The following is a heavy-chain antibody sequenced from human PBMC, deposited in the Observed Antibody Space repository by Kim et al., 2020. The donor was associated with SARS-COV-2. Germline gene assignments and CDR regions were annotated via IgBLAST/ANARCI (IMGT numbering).Heavy chain of an antibody. CDR2: IYYSGST. Sequence: SETLSPTCTVSGGSISSYYWSWIRQPPGKGLEWIGYIYYSGSTNYNPSLKSRVTISVDTSKNQFSLKLSSVTAADTAVYYCARAIAAAGIDYWGQGTLVTVSS. D-gene: IGHD6-13*01. J-gene: IGHJ4*02. CDR3: ARAIAAAGIDY. CDR1: GGSISSYY. V-gene: IGHV4-59*01.